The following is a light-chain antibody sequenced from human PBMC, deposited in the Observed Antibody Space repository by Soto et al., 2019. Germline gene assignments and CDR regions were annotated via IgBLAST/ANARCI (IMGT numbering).Light chain of an antibody. CDR3: SSCIGSSTLVV. J-gene: IGLJ2*01. V-gene: IGLV2-14*01. CDR1: SSDIGGYNY. CDR2: DVS. Sequence: QSALTQPASVSGSPGQSITISCTGTSSDIGGYNYVSWYQQHPGKAPKLMIYDVSARPSGVSNRFSGSKSGNTASLTISGLQAEDEVDYYCSSCIGSSTLVVFGGGTKLTVL.